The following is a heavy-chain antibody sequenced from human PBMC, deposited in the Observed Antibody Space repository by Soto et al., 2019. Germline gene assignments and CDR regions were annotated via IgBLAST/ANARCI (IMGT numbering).Heavy chain of an antibody. D-gene: IGHD4-17*01. Sequence: QVQLVQSGAEVKKPGSSVKVSCKASGGTFSSYTISWVRQAPGQGLEWMGRIIPILGIANYAQKFQGRVTITADKSTSTAYMELSSLRSEDTAVYYCAGTTTVVTELGDWYFDLWGRGTLVTVSS. J-gene: IGHJ2*01. CDR1: GGTFSSYT. V-gene: IGHV1-69*02. CDR3: AGTTTVVTELGDWYFDL. CDR2: IIPILGIA.